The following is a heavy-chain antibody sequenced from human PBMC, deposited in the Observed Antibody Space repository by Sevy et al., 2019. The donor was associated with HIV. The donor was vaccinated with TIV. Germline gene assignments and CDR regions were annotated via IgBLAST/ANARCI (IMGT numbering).Heavy chain of an antibody. CDR1: GYTFTGYY. J-gene: IGHJ5*02. CDR3: ARGPGIAARFDWFDP. D-gene: IGHD6-6*01. CDR2: INPNSGGT. V-gene: IGHV1-2*02. Sequence: ASVKVSCKASGYTFTGYYMHWVRQAPGQGLEWMGGINPNSGGTNYAQKVQGRVTMTRDTSISTAYMELSRLRSDDTAVYYCARGPGIAARFDWFDPWGQGTLVTVSS.